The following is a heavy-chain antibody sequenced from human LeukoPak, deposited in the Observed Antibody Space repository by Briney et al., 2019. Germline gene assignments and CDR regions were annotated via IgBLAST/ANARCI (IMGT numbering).Heavy chain of an antibody. J-gene: IGHJ4*02. D-gene: IGHD5-24*01. CDR2: IKEDGTET. CDR3: ARDRMAFDY. Sequence: GGSLRLSCAASGFMFSSNWMSWVRLAPGKGLEWVANIKEDGTETYYVDSVKGRFTISRDNAKNSLYLQMNSLRAEDTAVYYCARDRMAFDYWGQGTLVTVSS. V-gene: IGHV3-7*01. CDR1: GFMFSSNW.